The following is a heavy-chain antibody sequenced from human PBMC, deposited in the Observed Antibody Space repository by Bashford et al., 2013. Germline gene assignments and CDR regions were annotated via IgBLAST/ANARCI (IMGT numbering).Heavy chain of an antibody. CDR3: ARGYDYVYFDY. V-gene: IGHV4-59*01. CDR2: IYYSGST. D-gene: IGHD3-16*01. J-gene: IGHJ4*02. CDR1: GGSISSYY. Sequence: SETLSLTCTVSGGSISSYYWSWIRQPPGKGLEWIGYIYYSGSTNYNPSLKSRVTISADTSKNQFSLKLSSVTAADTAVYYCARGYDYVYFDYWGRGNPGHRLL.